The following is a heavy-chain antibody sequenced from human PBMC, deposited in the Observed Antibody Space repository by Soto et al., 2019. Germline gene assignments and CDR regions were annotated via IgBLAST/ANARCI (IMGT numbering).Heavy chain of an antibody. V-gene: IGHV1-3*01. J-gene: IGHJ6*02. D-gene: IGHD3-3*01. CDR1: GYTFSTYA. CDR2: INAGNGNT. Sequence: ASVKVSCKASGYTFSTYAMHWVRQAPGQRLEWMGWINAGNGNTKYSQNFQGRVTISRDTSASTAYMELSSLRSEDTAVYYCVRDIPIFGAITIFGSPYYYGMDVWGQGTTVTAP. CDR3: VRDIPIFGAITIFGSPYYYGMDV.